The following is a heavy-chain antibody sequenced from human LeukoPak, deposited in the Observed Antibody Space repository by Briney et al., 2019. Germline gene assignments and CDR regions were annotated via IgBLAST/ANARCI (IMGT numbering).Heavy chain of an antibody. CDR3: ARDRVVGAPTLDY. V-gene: IGHV4-61*02. CDR1: GVSNSSGSYY. D-gene: IGHD1-26*01. CDR2: IYTSGST. J-gene: IGHJ4*02. Sequence: PSQTLSLTCTVSGVSNSSGSYYWSWIRQPAVKGLEWIGRIYTSGSTNFNPSLKSRVTISVDTSKNQFSLKLSSVTAADTAVYYCARDRVVGAPTLDYWGQGTLVTVSS.